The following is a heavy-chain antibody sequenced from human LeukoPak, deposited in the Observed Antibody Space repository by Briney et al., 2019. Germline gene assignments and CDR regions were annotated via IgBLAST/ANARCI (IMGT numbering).Heavy chain of an antibody. CDR2: IIPIFGTA. Sequence: SVKVSCKASGGTFSSYAISWVRQAPGQGLEWMGGIIPIFGTANYAQKFQGRVTITTDESTSTAYMELSSLRSEDSAVYYCVRGGRVPYYYDSSGYYHLVYWGQGTLVTVSS. V-gene: IGHV1-69*05. CDR1: GGTFSSYA. D-gene: IGHD3-22*01. CDR3: VRGGRVPYYYDSSGYYHLVY. J-gene: IGHJ4*02.